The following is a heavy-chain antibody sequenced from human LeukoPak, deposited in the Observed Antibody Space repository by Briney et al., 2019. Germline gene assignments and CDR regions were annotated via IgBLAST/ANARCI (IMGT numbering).Heavy chain of an antibody. CDR2: IYYSGST. CDR1: GGSIFSYY. Sequence: PSETLSLTCTVSGGSIFSYYWSWIRQPPGKGLEWIGYIYYSGSTNYNPSLKSRVTISVDTSKNQFSLKLSSVTAADTAVYYCARQGYYDRSGFFDSWGQGNLVTVFS. J-gene: IGHJ4*02. CDR3: ARQGYYDRSGFFDS. V-gene: IGHV4-59*08. D-gene: IGHD3-22*01.